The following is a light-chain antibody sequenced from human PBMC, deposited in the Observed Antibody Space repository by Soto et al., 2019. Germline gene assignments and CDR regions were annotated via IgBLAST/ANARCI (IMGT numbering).Light chain of an antibody. V-gene: IGLV2-14*01. CDR3: SSFTSSNTLGV. CDR2: EVS. J-gene: IGLJ1*01. CDR1: SSDVGGYNY. Sequence: QSALTQPASVSGSPGQSITISCTGTSSDVGGYNYVSWYQQHPGKAPKLMIYEVSYRPSGVSNRFSGSKSGNTASLTISGLQAEDESDYYCSSFTSSNTLGVFGTGTQLTVL.